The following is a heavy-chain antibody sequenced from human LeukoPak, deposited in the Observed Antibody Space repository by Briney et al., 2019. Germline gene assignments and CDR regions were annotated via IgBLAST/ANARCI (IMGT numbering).Heavy chain of an antibody. CDR2: IYYSGST. CDR3: ARQLARVGAIYY. J-gene: IGHJ4*02. Sequence: SETLSLTCTVSGGSISSYYWGWIRQPPGKGLEWIGSIYYSGSTYYNPSLTSRVTISVDTSKNQFSLKLSSVTAADTAVYYCARQLARVGAIYYWGQGTLVTVSS. CDR1: GGSISSYY. V-gene: IGHV4-39*01. D-gene: IGHD1-26*01.